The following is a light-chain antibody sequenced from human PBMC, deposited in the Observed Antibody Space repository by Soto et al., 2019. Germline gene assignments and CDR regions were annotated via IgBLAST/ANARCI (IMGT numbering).Light chain of an antibody. J-gene: IGKJ3*01. CDR2: GAS. CDR3: QQYNNWPFT. V-gene: IGKV3-15*01. Sequence: EIVLTQSPGPLSLSPGERATLSCMASQSVSSNLAWYQQKPGQAPRLLIYGASTRATGIPARFSGSGSGTEFTLTISSLQSEDVAVYYCQQYNNWPFTFGPGTKVDIK. CDR1: QSVSSN.